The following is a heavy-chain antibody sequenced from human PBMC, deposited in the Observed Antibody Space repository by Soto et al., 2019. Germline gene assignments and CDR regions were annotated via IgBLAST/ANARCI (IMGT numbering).Heavy chain of an antibody. J-gene: IGHJ4*02. CDR1: GFTFSSYG. CDR2: IWYDGSNK. V-gene: IGHV3-33*01. D-gene: IGHD3-22*01. Sequence: QVQLVESGGGVVQPGRSLRLSCAASGFTFSSYGMHWVRQAPGKGLEWVAVIWYDGSNKYYADSVKGRFTISRDNSKNTLYLQMNSLRAEDTAVYYCARGGGDYYDSSGYYYYWGQGTLVTVSS. CDR3: ARGGGDYYDSSGYYYY.